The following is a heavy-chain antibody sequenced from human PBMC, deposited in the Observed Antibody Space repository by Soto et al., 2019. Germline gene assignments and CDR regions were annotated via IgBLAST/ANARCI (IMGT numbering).Heavy chain of an antibody. Sequence: GESLKISCKGSGDTFTSYWIGWVRQKPGKGLEWMGSIYPGDSETRYSPSFQGQVTISADKSISTAYLQWSSLKAPDTAMYYCARHAGSLVLAGVGGYEYESEYFQHWGQGTLVTVSS. V-gene: IGHV5-51*01. CDR2: IYPGDSET. D-gene: IGHD5-12*01. CDR1: GDTFTSYW. J-gene: IGHJ1*01. CDR3: ARHAGSLVLAGVGGYEYESEYFQH.